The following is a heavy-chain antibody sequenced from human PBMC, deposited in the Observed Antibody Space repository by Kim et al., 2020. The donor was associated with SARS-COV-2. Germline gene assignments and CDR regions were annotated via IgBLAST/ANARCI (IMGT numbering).Heavy chain of an antibody. D-gene: IGHD2-2*01. Sequence: ASVKVSCKASGYTFTSYGISWVRQAPGQGLEWMGWISAYNGNTNYAQKLQGRVTMTTDTSTSTAYMELRSLRSDDTAVYYCARDGDIVVPASSNYGMDVWGQGTTVTVSS. CDR2: ISAYNGNT. CDR3: ARDGDIVVPASSNYGMDV. CDR1: GYTFTSYG. V-gene: IGHV1-18*01. J-gene: IGHJ6*02.